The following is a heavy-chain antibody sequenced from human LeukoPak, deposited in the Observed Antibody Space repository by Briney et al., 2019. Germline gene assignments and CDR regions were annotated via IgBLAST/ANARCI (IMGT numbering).Heavy chain of an antibody. D-gene: IGHD1-1*01. J-gene: IGHJ5*02. CDR1: GGSISSYY. CDR3: ARSQLVWFDP. V-gene: IGHV4-59*08. CDR2: IHYSGST. Sequence: SETLSLTCTVSGGSISSYYWSWIRQPPGKGLEWIGYIHYSGSTNYNPSLKSRVTISVDTSKNQFSLKLSSETAADTAVYYCARSQLVWFDPWGRGTLVTVSS.